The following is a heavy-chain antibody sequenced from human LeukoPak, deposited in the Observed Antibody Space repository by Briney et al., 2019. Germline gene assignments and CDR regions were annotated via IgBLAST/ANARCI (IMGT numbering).Heavy chain of an antibody. CDR3: ARVVVAATDWFDP. D-gene: IGHD2-15*01. Sequence: SETLSLTCAVYGGSFSGYYWSWIRQPPGKGREWIGEINHSGSTNYNPSLKSRVTISLDTSKNQFSLKLSSVTAADTAVYYCARVVVAATDWFDPWGLGTLVTVS. V-gene: IGHV4-34*01. J-gene: IGHJ5*02. CDR1: GGSFSGYY. CDR2: INHSGST.